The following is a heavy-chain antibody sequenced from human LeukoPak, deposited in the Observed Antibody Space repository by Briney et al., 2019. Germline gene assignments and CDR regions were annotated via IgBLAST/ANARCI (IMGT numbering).Heavy chain of an antibody. CDR3: ARDMKFTAGYSSSWYVVDY. J-gene: IGHJ4*02. CDR2: ISAYNGNT. D-gene: IGHD6-13*01. Sequence: ASVKVSCKASGYTFTSYGISWVRQAPGQGLKWMGWISAYNGNTNYAQKLQGRVTMTTDTSTSTAYMELRSLRSDDTAVYYCARDMKFTAGYSSSWYVVDYWGQGTLVTVSS. CDR1: GYTFTSYG. V-gene: IGHV1-18*01.